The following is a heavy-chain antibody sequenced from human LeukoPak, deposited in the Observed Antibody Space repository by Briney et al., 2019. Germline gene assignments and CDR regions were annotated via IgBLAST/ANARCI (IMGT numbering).Heavy chain of an antibody. V-gene: IGHV1-69*05. CDR2: IIPIFGTA. CDR1: GGTFSSYA. J-gene: IGHJ4*02. Sequence: SVKVSCKASGGTFSSYAISWVRQAPGQGLEWMGRIIPIFGTANYAQKFQGGVTITTEESTSTAYMEVSSLRSEDTAVYDCAREGIAAAGTVDYWGQGTLVTVSS. D-gene: IGHD6-13*01. CDR3: AREGIAAAGTVDY.